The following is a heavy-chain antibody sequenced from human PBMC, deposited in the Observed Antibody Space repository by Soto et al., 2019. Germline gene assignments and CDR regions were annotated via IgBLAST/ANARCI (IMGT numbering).Heavy chain of an antibody. CDR1: SFSFRVYG. CDR3: ANARNWNYAVIEY. V-gene: IGHV3-30*18. D-gene: IGHD1-7*01. J-gene: IGHJ4*02. Sequence: QVQLVESGGGVVQPGRSLRLSCAASSFSFRVYGMPWVRQTPGKALEWVAAISYDGGNKHYADSVKGRFTVSRDNSKNTLNMSMNRLRGEDTAVYYCANARNWNYAVIEYWGQGTLVIVSS. CDR2: ISYDGGNK.